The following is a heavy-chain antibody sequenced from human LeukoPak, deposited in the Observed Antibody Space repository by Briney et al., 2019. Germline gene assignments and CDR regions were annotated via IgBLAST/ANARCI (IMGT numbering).Heavy chain of an antibody. V-gene: IGHV4-59*01. CDR2: IYYSGST. J-gene: IGHJ4*02. D-gene: IGHD6-19*01. CDR1: GGSISSYY. CDR3: AKTTYSSGWSQTPYFDY. Sequence: PSETLSLTCTVSGGSISSYYWSWIRQPPGKGLEWIGYIYYSGSTNYNPSLKSRVTISVDTSKNQFSLKLSSVTAADTAVYYCAKTTYSSGWSQTPYFDYWGRGTLVTVSS.